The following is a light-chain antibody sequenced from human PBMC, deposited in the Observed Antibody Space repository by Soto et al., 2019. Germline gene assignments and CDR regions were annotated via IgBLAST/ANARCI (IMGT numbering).Light chain of an antibody. CDR3: CSYAGSDTYV. V-gene: IGLV2-11*01. CDR1: SSDVGGYNF. Sequence: SVLTQPRSVSGSPGQSVTISCTGTSSDVGGYNFVSWYQHPPGKAPKLMLYDVTNRPSGVPDRFSGSKSDNTASLTISGLQAEDEADYYCCSYAGSDTYVFGTGTQLTVL. J-gene: IGLJ1*01. CDR2: DVT.